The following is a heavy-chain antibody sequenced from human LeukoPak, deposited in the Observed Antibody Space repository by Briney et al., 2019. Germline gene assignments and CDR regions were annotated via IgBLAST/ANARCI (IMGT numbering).Heavy chain of an antibody. D-gene: IGHD4-17*01. CDR1: GGSISSGGYS. V-gene: IGHV4-30-2*01. Sequence: SETLSLTCAVSGGSISSGGYSWSWIRQPPGKGLEWIGYIYHSGSAYYNPSLKSRVTISVDRSKNQFSLKLSSVTAADTAVYYCARDRYGDHTYFDYWGQGTLVTVSS. J-gene: IGHJ4*02. CDR3: ARDRYGDHTYFDY. CDR2: IYHSGSA.